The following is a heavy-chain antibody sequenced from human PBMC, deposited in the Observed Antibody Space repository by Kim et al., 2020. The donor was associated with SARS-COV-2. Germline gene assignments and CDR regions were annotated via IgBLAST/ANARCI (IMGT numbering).Heavy chain of an antibody. J-gene: IGHJ6*03. CDR2: IYPGDSDT. CDR3: ARHKGRYCSSTSCSVYYYYMDV. D-gene: IGHD2-2*01. CDR1: GYSFTSYW. Sequence: GESLKISCKGSGYSFTSYWIGWVRQMPGKGLEWMGIIYPGDSDTRYSPSFQGQVTISADKSISTAYLQWSSLKASDTAMYYCARHKGRYCSSTSCSVYYYYMDVWGKGTTVTVSS. V-gene: IGHV5-51*01.